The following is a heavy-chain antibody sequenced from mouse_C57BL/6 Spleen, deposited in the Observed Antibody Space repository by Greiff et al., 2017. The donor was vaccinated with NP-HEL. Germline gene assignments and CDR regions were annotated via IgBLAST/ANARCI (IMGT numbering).Heavy chain of an antibody. CDR1: GFNIKDYY. V-gene: IGHV14-1*01. D-gene: IGHD2-3*01. Sequence: VQLQQSGAELVRPGASVKLSCTASGFNIKDYYMHWVKQRPEQGLAWIGRIDPEDGDTEYAPKFQGKATMTADTSSNTAYLQLSSLTSEDTAVYYCTFYDGYPYAMDYWGQGTSVTVSS. CDR2: IDPEDGDT. CDR3: TFYDGYPYAMDY. J-gene: IGHJ4*01.